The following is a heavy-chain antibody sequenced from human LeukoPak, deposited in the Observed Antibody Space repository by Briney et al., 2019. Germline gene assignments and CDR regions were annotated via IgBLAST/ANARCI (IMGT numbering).Heavy chain of an antibody. D-gene: IGHD1-26*01. CDR1: RFTFTSSA. J-gene: IGHJ5*02. Sequence: TSVKVSCKASRFTFTSSAMQWVRQARGQRLEWIGWIVVGSGNTNYAQKFQERVTITRDMSTSTAYMELSSLRSEDTAVYYCAADLWKMGAEGDNWFDPWGQGTLVTVSS. CDR3: AADLWKMGAEGDNWFDP. V-gene: IGHV1-58*02. CDR2: IVVGSGNT.